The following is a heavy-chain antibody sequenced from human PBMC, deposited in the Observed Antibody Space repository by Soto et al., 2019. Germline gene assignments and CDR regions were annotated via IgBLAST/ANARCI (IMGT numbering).Heavy chain of an antibody. CDR2: ISSSVSTI. D-gene: IGHD2-15*01. V-gene: IGHV3-11*01. CDR1: GFTFSDDD. CDR3: ARSVVPVAATRVYNWFDP. Sequence: XVSLRRSCAASGFTFSDDDMSWIRQAPGKGLEWVSYISSSVSTIYYADSVKGRFTISRDNAKNSLYLQMNSLRAEDTAVYYCARSVVPVAATRVYNWFDPCGQGTLVTVPS. J-gene: IGHJ5*02.